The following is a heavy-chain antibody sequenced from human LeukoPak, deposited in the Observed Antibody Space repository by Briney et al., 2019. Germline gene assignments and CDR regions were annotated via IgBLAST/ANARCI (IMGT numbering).Heavy chain of an antibody. Sequence: GGSLRLPCAASGFTFSSYAMSWVRQAPGKGLEWVSGISGSGPYTFYTDSVKGRFTISRDSSKNTLYLQMNSLRAEDTALYYCAKHGYCSGISCFFDFWGQGTLVTVSS. J-gene: IGHJ4*02. CDR2: ISGSGPYT. CDR3: AKHGYCSGISCFFDF. D-gene: IGHD2-2*03. V-gene: IGHV3-23*01. CDR1: GFTFSSYA.